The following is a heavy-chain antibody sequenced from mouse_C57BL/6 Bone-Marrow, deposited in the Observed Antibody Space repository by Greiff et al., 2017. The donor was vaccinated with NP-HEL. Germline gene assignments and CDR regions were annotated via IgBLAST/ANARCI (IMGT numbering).Heavy chain of an antibody. V-gene: IGHV1-12*01. J-gene: IGHJ3*01. D-gene: IGHD2-4*01. CDR3: ARGVYDYDDYTAWFAY. CDR2: IYPGNGDT. CDR1: GYTFTSYN. Sequence: LQQSGAELVRPGASVKMSCKASGYTFTSYNMHWVKQTPRQGLEWIGAIYPGNGDTSYNQKFKGKATLTVDKSSSTAYMQLSSLTSEDSAVYFCARGVYDYDDYTAWFAYWGQGTLVTVSA.